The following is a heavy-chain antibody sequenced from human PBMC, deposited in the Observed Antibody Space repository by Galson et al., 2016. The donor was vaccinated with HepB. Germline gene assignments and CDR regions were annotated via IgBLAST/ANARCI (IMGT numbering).Heavy chain of an antibody. CDR1: GFTFSSYE. J-gene: IGHJ2*01. D-gene: IGHD3-3*01. CDR2: ISPSGTTP. V-gene: IGHV3-48*03. CDR3: ARDYEGYFDL. Sequence: SLRLSRAAPGFTFSSYEMNWVRQAPGKGLEWISYISPSGTTPSYADSVKGRFTISRVNAKNSLYLQMNSLRAEDTALDYCARDYEGYFDLWGRGTLVTVSS.